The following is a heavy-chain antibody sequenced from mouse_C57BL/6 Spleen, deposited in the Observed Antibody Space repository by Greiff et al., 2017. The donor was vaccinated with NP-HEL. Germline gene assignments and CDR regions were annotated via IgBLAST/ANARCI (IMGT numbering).Heavy chain of an antibody. Sequence: QVQLKESGPGLVAPSQSLSITCTVSGFSLTSYGVSWVRQPPGKGLEWLGVIWGDGGTNYHSALISGLSISKDNSKSQVVLKLNRLQTDDTATYYCDKTGDYDGSYYAMDYWGQGTSVTVSS. J-gene: IGHJ4*01. CDR1: GFSLTSYG. CDR3: DKTGDYDGSYYAMDY. V-gene: IGHV2-3*01. D-gene: IGHD2-4*01. CDR2: IWGDGGT.